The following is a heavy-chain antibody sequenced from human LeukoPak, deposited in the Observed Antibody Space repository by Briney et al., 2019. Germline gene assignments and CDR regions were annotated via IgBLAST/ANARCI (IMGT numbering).Heavy chain of an antibody. CDR2: INQDGSEK. CDR1: GFTFSSYW. CDR3: ARGSGSSHYYGMDV. V-gene: IGHV3-7*01. Sequence: GGSLRLSCAASGFTFSSYWMTWVRQAPGKGLEWVANINQDGSEKYYVDSVKGRFTISRDNAKNTLYLQMNSLRVEDTAVYYYARGSGSSHYYGMDVWGQGTTVTVSS. J-gene: IGHJ6*02. D-gene: IGHD3-10*01.